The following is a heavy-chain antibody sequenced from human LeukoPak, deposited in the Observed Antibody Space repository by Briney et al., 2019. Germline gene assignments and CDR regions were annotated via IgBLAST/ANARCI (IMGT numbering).Heavy chain of an antibody. V-gene: IGHV3-7*01. CDR3: ATQSEDYDFWSGYLYYYYYYYMDV. J-gene: IGHJ6*03. D-gene: IGHD3-3*01. CDR2: IKQDGSEK. Sequence: GGSLRLSCAASGFTFSGYWMSWVRQAPGKGLEWVARIKQDGSEKYYVDSVKGRFTISRDNAKNSLYLQMNSLRAEDTAVYYCATQSEDYDFWSGYLYYYYYYYMDVWGKGTTVTVSS. CDR1: GFTFSGYW.